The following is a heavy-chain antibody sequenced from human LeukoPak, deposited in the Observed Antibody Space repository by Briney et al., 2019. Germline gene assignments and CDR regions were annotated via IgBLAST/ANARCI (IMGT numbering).Heavy chain of an antibody. Sequence: GGSLRLSCVVSGFTFSSHWMSWVRQAPGKGLEWVSVIYSGGSTYNADSVKGRFTITRDTSKNTLYLQMNSLRAEDTAVYYCARASLDGSSGYHTDYWGQGTLVTVSS. CDR2: IYSGGST. D-gene: IGHD3-22*01. J-gene: IGHJ4*02. CDR1: GFTFSSHW. CDR3: ARASLDGSSGYHTDY. V-gene: IGHV3-53*01.